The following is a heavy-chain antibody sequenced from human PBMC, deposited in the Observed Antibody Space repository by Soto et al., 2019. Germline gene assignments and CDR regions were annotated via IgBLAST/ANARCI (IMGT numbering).Heavy chain of an antibody. CDR3: ARDRVPYDFWSGYLNYYYYYGMDV. V-gene: IGHV4-30-2*01. J-gene: IGHJ6*02. CDR2: IYHSGST. CDR1: GGSISSGGYS. D-gene: IGHD3-3*01. Sequence: SETLSLTCAVSGGSISSGGYSWSWIRQPPGKGLEWIGYIYHSGSTYYNPSLKSRVTISVDRSKNQFSLKLSSVTAADTAVYYCARDRVPYDFWSGYLNYYYYYGMDVWGQGTTVTFSS.